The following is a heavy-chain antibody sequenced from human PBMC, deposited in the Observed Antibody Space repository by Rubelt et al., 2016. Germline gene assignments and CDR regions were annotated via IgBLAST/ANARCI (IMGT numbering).Heavy chain of an antibody. V-gene: IGHV4-59*01. D-gene: IGHD6-13*01. Sequence: QVQLQESGPGLVKPSETLSLTCTVSGGSISSYYWSWIRQPPGKGLEWIGYIYYSGSTNYNPSLKSRVTISVDTSKNQFSLRLSSVTAADTAVYYCARAEVPAAGPFDYWGQGTLVTVSS. CDR3: ARAEVPAAGPFDY. CDR2: IYYSGST. J-gene: IGHJ4*02. CDR1: GGSISSYY.